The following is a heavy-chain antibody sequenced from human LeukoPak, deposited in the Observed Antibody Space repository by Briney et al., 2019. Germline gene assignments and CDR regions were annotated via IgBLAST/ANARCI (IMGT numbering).Heavy chain of an antibody. CDR2: TVGGGDGT. V-gene: IGHV3-23*01. D-gene: IGHD4-23*01. CDR3: ARGRPHGNDY. CDR1: GFTFSSTS. Sequence: GGSLRLSCAASGFTFSSTSMSWVRQAPGKGLEWVAVTVGGGDGTYYADSVKGRFTISRDNSNNTLYLQMNSLRVEDTAVYYCARGRPHGNDYWGQGTLVTVSS. J-gene: IGHJ4*02.